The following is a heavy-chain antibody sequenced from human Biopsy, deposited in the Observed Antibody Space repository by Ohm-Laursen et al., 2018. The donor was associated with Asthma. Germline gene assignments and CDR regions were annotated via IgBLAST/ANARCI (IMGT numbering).Heavy chain of an antibody. V-gene: IGHV1-18*01. CDR2: ISVYNGNT. CDR3: ARAVDYSHYYGIDV. D-gene: IGHD3-10*01. J-gene: IGHJ6*02. Sequence: SVKVSCKTSGYTFNSAGITWARQAPGQGLEWMGWISVYNGNTKVAQKLQDRVTMIADTSTSTAYMELRSLRSDDTAVYFCARAVDYSHYYGIDVWGQGTTVTVS. CDR1: GYTFNSAG.